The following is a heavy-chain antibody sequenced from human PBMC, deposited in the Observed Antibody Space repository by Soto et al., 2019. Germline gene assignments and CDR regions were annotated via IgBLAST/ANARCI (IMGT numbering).Heavy chain of an antibody. CDR3: TRDPSVNAFDI. Sequence: GGALRLSCTASGFTFGDYAMSWFRHAPGKGLEWVGFIRSKAYGGTTEYAASVKGRFTISRDDSKSIAYLQMNSLKTEDTAVYYCTRDPSVNAFDIWGQGTMVTVSS. V-gene: IGHV3-49*03. J-gene: IGHJ3*02. CDR2: IRSKAYGGTT. CDR1: GFTFGDYA.